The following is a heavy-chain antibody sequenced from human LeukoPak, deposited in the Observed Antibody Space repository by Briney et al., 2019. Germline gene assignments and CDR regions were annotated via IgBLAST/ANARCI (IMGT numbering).Heavy chain of an antibody. CDR2: INPNSGGT. J-gene: IGHJ6*02. V-gene: IGHV1-2*04. Sequence: ASVKVSCKTSGYTFSDYYVHWVRQVPGQGLEWVGWINPNSGGTNYAQKFQGWVTMTRDTSISTAYMELSRLRSDDTAVYYCAREGAMVRGVTGRGHYGMDVWGQGTTVTVSS. D-gene: IGHD3-10*01. CDR3: AREGAMVRGVTGRGHYGMDV. CDR1: GYTFSDYY.